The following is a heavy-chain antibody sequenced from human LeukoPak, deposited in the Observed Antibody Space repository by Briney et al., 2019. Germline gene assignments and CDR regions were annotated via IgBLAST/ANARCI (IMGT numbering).Heavy chain of an antibody. Sequence: ASVKVSCKASGDTFTNYGIGWVRRAPGQGLEWMGWISTYTVETIYAQKFQGRVTLSTDTSTSTAYMELRSLRSDDTAVYYCATQPGRGSPFKFWGQGTLVTVSS. CDR3: ATQPGRGSPFKF. CDR2: ISTYTVET. J-gene: IGHJ4*02. V-gene: IGHV1-18*01. D-gene: IGHD2-8*02. CDR1: GDTFTNYG.